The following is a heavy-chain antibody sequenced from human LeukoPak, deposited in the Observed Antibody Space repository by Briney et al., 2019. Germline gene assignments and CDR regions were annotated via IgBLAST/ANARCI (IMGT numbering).Heavy chain of an antibody. CDR1: GSSMTGYY. D-gene: IGHD2-21*02. CDR3: TKLSDCGADCYDRPHWFDP. CDR2: VHSSGGT. J-gene: IGHJ5*02. Sequence: SETLSLTCTVSGSSMTGYYWARIRQPPGKRLEWIGYVHSSGGTKYSPSLKSRVTVSIDMSKNQFSLNLRSVTAADSAAYYCTKLSDCGADCYDRPHWFDPGGQGSLVTVSS. V-gene: IGHV4-59*08.